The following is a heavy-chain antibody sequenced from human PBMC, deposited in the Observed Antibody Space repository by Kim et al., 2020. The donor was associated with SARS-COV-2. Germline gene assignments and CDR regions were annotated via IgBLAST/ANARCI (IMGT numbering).Heavy chain of an antibody. D-gene: IGHD2-15*01. CDR2: ISCNGSST. Sequence: GGSLRLSCAASGFTFSSYAMRWVRQAPGKGLEWVSAISCNGSSTYYADSVKGRFTISRDNSKNTLYLQMNSLRAEDTAVYYCAKEGVRGGFDIWGQGTMVTVSS. J-gene: IGHJ3*02. CDR3: AKEGVRGGFDI. V-gene: IGHV3-23*01. CDR1: GFTFSSYA.